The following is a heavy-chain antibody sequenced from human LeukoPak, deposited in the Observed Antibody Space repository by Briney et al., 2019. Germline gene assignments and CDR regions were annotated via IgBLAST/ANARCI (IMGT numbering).Heavy chain of an antibody. CDR3: VKDAPNGSVDF. Sequence: GGSLRLSCVTSGFTFERYVMHWMRLAPGKGLECVSSIHPNNGGVGYAASVKGRFAISRDNARNSLYLEMASLRPEDTAVYYCVKDAPNGSVDFWGRGTLVTVSS. V-gene: IGHV3-9*01. D-gene: IGHD2-8*01. CDR1: GFTFERYV. J-gene: IGHJ4*02. CDR2: IHPNNGGV.